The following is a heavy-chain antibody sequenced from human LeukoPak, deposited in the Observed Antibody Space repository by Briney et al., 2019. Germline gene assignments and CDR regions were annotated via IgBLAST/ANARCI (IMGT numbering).Heavy chain of an antibody. CDR2: INHSRST. Sequence: PSETLSLTCAVYGGSFSGYYWSWIRQPPGKGLEWIGEINHSRSTNYNPSLKSRVTMSVDTSKNQFSLKLSSVTAADTAVYYCARGKNYYDSSGYYYHYYYYYMDVWGKGTTVTVSS. CDR1: GGSFSGYY. D-gene: IGHD3-22*01. J-gene: IGHJ6*03. V-gene: IGHV4-34*01. CDR3: ARGKNYYDSSGYYYHYYYYYMDV.